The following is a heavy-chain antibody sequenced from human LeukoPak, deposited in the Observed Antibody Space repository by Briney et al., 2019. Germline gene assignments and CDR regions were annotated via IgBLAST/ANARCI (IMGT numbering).Heavy chain of an antibody. Sequence: PGGSLRLSCAASGFTFSSYAMSWVRQAPGKGLEWVSAISGSGGSTYYADSVKGRLTISRDNSKNTLYLQMNSLRAEDTAVYYCAKDAGYSSSWYVDYWGQGTLVTVSS. CDR2: ISGSGGST. CDR3: AKDAGYSSSWYVDY. J-gene: IGHJ4*02. V-gene: IGHV3-23*01. CDR1: GFTFSSYA. D-gene: IGHD6-13*01.